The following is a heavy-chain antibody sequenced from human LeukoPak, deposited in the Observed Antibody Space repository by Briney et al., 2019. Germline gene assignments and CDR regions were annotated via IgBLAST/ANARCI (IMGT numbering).Heavy chain of an antibody. D-gene: IGHD3-3*01. CDR2: ISGYNGNT. V-gene: IGHV1-18*01. Sequence: ASVKVSCKASGHTFTSYGITWVRQAPGQGLEWMGWISGYNGNTKYAKKLQGRVTMTTDTSTSTAYMELRSLRSDDTVVYYCARASITIFGVVIRYFDYWGQGTLVTVSS. CDR3: ARASITIFGVVIRYFDY. CDR1: GHTFTSYG. J-gene: IGHJ4*02.